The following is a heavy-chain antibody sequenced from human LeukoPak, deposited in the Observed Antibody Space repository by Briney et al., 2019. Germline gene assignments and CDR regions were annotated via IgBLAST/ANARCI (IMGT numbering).Heavy chain of an antibody. Sequence: SETLSLTCTVSGGSISSYYWSWIRQPPGKGLEWIGHIYYSGSTNYNPSLKSRVTISVDKSKNQFSPHLPSVTAADTAVYYCTRDRGSYYGMDVWGQGTTVTVSS. CDR1: GGSISSYY. D-gene: IGHD1-26*01. CDR2: IYYSGST. J-gene: IGHJ6*02. CDR3: TRDRGSYYGMDV. V-gene: IGHV4-59*12.